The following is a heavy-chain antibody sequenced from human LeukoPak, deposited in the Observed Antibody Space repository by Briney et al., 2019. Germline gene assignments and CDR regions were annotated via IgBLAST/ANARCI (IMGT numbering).Heavy chain of an antibody. V-gene: IGHV4-39*01. J-gene: IGHJ4*02. Sequence: SETLSLTCAVSGGSISSSSYYWGWVRQPPGKGLEWIGSIYYSGSTYYNPSLKSRVTISVDTSKNQFSLKLSSVTAADTAVYYCARQLGYCSSTSCYADKVDYWGQGTLVTVSS. CDR3: ARQLGYCSSTSCYADKVDY. D-gene: IGHD2-2*01. CDR1: GGSISSSSYY. CDR2: IYYSGST.